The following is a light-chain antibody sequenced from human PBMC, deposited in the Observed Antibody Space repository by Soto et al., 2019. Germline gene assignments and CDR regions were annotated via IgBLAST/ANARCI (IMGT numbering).Light chain of an antibody. Sequence: IVLTQSPGTLSLSPGDRATLSCRASRAITSSFLAWYQQKPGQAPRLLIYGASSRATGIPDRFSGSGSGTDFTLIISRLEPEDFAVYYCQQYGGSPLLTFGPGIKVDIK. CDR3: QQYGGSPLLT. V-gene: IGKV3-20*01. J-gene: IGKJ3*01. CDR1: RAITSSF. CDR2: GAS.